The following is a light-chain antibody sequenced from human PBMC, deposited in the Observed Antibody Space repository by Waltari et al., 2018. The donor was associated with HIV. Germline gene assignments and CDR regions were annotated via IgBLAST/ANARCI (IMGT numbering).Light chain of an antibody. Sequence: DIVLTQSPLAMHVPPGEPAFISSRSSQSLLNSNGFNYLDWYLHKPGQSPRLRIYLGSNRAPGVPDRFSGSGSGTDFTLKISRLEAEDFVVYYCMQALQTPLITFGQGTRLEIK. J-gene: IGKJ5*01. V-gene: IGKV2-28*01. CDR2: LGS. CDR3: MQALQTPLIT. CDR1: QSLLNSNGFNY.